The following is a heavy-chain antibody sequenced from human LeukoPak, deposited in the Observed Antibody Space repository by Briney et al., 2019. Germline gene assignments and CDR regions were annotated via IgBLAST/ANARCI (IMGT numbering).Heavy chain of an antibody. CDR1: GGSFSGYY. J-gene: IGHJ4*02. V-gene: IGHV4-34*01. Sequence: SETLSLTCAVYGGSFSGYYWSWIRQPPGKGLEWIGEINHSGSTNYNPSLKSRVTISVDTSKNQFSLKLSSVTAADTAVYYCARGAPTDYWGQETLVTVSS. CDR2: INHSGST. CDR3: ARGAPTDY.